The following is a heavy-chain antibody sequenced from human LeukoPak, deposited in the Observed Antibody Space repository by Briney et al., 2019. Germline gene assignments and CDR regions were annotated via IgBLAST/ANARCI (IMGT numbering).Heavy chain of an antibody. Sequence: GGSLRLSCAASGFIFSSYAMSWVRQAPGKGLEWVSLISGSGPGTYYADSVKGRFTISRDSSKNTLYLQMNSLRAEDTAVYYCAKEFYDILTGYTFDYWGQGTLVTVSS. D-gene: IGHD3-9*01. V-gene: IGHV3-23*01. CDR2: ISGSGPGT. J-gene: IGHJ4*02. CDR3: AKEFYDILTGYTFDY. CDR1: GFIFSSYA.